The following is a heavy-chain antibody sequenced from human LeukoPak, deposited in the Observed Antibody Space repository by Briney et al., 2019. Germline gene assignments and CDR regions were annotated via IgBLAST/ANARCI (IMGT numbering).Heavy chain of an antibody. CDR2: IKQDGSDK. CDR3: ARDSGWFRFDN. Sequence: GGSLRLSCAASGFAFSNYWMTWVRQAPGKGLEWVANIKQDGSDKYYVDSVRGRFAISRDNAKSSLFLQMNSLRAEDTAVYYCARDSGWFRFDNWGQGTLVTVSS. J-gene: IGHJ4*02. D-gene: IGHD6-13*01. V-gene: IGHV3-7*03. CDR1: GFAFSNYW.